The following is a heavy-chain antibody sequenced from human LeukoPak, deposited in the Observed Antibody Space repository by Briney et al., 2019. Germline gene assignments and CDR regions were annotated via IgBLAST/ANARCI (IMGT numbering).Heavy chain of an antibody. CDR3: AKGSRAYILGHTSNSLDY. CDR1: GFTSDDYA. CDR2: ITWNSDRS. D-gene: IGHD7-27*01. J-gene: IGHJ4*02. Sequence: GGSLRLSCAASGFTSDDYAMHWVRQAPGKGLEWVSGITWNSDRSVYADSVKGRFTVSRDNAKNCLYLHMNSLRADDVALYFCAKGSRAYILGHTSNSLDYWGLGTLVTVSS. V-gene: IGHV3-9*02.